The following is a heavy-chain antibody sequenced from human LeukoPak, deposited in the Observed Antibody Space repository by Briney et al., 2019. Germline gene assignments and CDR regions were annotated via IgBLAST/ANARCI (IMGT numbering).Heavy chain of an antibody. CDR2: NYWNDDK. Sequence: SSPTLSNPTHTLTLTCNFTGFARNTSGVGLGWIRQPPGKALESLSLNYWNDDKRYSPSLKSRLAIPKDTSKNQVVLTMTNMDPVDTATYFCAHSGTVTTPHDAFDIWGQGTMVTVSS. CDR1: GFARNTSGVG. CDR3: AHSGTVTTPHDAFDI. D-gene: IGHD4-17*01. V-gene: IGHV2-5*01. J-gene: IGHJ3*02.